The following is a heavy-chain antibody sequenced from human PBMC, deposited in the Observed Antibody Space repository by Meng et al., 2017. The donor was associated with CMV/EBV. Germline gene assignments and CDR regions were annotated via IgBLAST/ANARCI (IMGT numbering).Heavy chain of an antibody. CDR3: AGGGLRGGYYPGGDY. CDR2: IYSGGST. V-gene: IGHV3-66*02. CDR1: GFTVSSYY. J-gene: IGHJ4*02. Sequence: GESLMTSCAASGFTVSSYYMSRVRQAPGKGPEWVSVIYSGGSTYYADSVKGRFTISRDNAKNTLYLQMNSLRAEDTAVYYCAGGGLRGGYYPGGDYWGQGTLVTVSS. D-gene: IGHD3-3*01.